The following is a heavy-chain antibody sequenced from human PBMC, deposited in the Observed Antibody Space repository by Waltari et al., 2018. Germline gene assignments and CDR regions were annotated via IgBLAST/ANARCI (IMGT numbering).Heavy chain of an antibody. CDR1: GGSISSYY. V-gene: IGHV4-59*01. D-gene: IGHD6-19*01. J-gene: IGHJ2*01. CDR2: IYYSGST. CDR3: AREAYSSGWYFDL. Sequence: QVQLQESGPGLVKPSETLSLTCTVSGGSISSYYWSWIRQPPGKGLEWIGYIYYSGSTNYNPSLKSRVTISVETSKNQFSLKLSSVTAADTAVYYCAREAYSSGWYFDLWGRGTLVTVSS.